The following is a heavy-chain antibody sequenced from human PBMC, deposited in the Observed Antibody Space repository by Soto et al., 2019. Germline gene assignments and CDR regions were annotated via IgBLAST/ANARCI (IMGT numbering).Heavy chain of an antibody. V-gene: IGHV3-30*18. Sequence: QVQLVESGGGVVQPGRSLRLSCAASGFTFSSYGMHWVRQAPGKGLEWVAGTSYDGSNEYYSDSVKGRFTISRDNSKNTLYLQMNSLRAEDTAVYYCAKDIGSSWCFDCWGQGTLVTVSS. J-gene: IGHJ4*02. CDR3: AKDIGSSWCFDC. D-gene: IGHD6-13*01. CDR2: TSYDGSNE. CDR1: GFTFSSYG.